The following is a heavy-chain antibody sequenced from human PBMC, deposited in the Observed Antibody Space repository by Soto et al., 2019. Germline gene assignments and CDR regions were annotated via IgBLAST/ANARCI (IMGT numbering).Heavy chain of an antibody. D-gene: IGHD1-26*01. Sequence: VGSLGVSCAVSGFNFSCYAMSWVRQAPGKGLEWVSAISGSGGSTYYPDSVKGRFTISRDNSNITLYLQMNSLRAEDTAVYYCANPLGSGDSDYWGQGTLVTVSS. CDR3: ANPLGSGDSDY. V-gene: IGHV3-23*01. J-gene: IGHJ4*02. CDR2: ISGSGGST. CDR1: GFNFSCYA.